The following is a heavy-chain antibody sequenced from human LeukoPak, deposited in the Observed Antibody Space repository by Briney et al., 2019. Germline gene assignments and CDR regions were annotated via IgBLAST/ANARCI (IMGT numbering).Heavy chain of an antibody. Sequence: GGSLRLSCAASGXTFXNXXXXXVXXAPXXXXXWXANIKXDGSEKYYVDSVKGRFTISRDNAKNSLYLQMNSLRAEDTAVYYXARGGDSSSWYWFDYWGQGTLVTVSS. CDR3: ARGGDSSSWYWFDY. J-gene: IGHJ4*02. V-gene: IGHV3-7*05. CDR1: GXTFXNXX. CDR2: IKXDGSEK. D-gene: IGHD6-13*01.